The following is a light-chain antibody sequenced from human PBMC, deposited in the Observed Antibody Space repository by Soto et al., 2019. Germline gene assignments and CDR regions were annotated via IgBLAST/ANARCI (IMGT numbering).Light chain of an antibody. Sequence: DIVMTQSPDSLAVSLGERATINCKSSQSVLYSSNNKNYLAWYQQKPGQPPKLLIYWASTRESGVPDRFSGSGSGKDFTLTISSLQAEDVAVYYCQQYYSTWTFGQGTKVEIK. J-gene: IGKJ1*01. V-gene: IGKV4-1*01. CDR1: QSVLYSSNNKNY. CDR3: QQYYSTWT. CDR2: WAS.